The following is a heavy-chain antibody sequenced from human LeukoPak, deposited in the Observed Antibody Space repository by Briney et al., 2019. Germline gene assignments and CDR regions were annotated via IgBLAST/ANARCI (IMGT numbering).Heavy chain of an antibody. Sequence: GGSLRLSCAASGFTFSSYAMSWVRQAPGKGLEWVSAISGSGGSTYYADSVKGRFTISRDNSKNTLYLQMNSLRAEDTAVYYCAKSKYYYDSSGYYHWDYWGQGTLVTVSS. V-gene: IGHV3-23*01. CDR1: GFTFSSYA. CDR3: AKSKYYYDSSGYYHWDY. D-gene: IGHD3-22*01. J-gene: IGHJ4*02. CDR2: ISGSGGST.